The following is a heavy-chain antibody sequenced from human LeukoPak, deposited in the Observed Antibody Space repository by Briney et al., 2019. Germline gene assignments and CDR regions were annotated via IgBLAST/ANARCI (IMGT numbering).Heavy chain of an antibody. Sequence: ASVKVSRKASGYTFTSYDINWVRQATGQGLEYMGWMNPNSGNIEYAQKFQGRVTMTRDTSISTAYMELSSLRSEDTAVYYCARRTEHGNDYWGQGTLVTVSS. V-gene: IGHV1-8*01. D-gene: IGHD4-23*01. CDR3: ARRTEHGNDY. J-gene: IGHJ4*02. CDR2: MNPNSGNI. CDR1: GYTFTSYD.